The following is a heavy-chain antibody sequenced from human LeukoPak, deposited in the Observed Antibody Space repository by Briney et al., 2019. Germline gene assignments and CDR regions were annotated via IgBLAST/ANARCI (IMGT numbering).Heavy chain of an antibody. V-gene: IGHV1-2*02. J-gene: IGHJ4*02. CDR3: ARLGFGYDSSGYYFPFDY. CDR1: GYTFTGYY. CDR2: INLNSGGT. D-gene: IGHD3-22*01. Sequence: ASVKVSCKASGYTFTGYYMHWVRQAPGQGLEWMGWINLNSGGTNYAQRFQGRVTMTRDTSISTAYMELSRLRSDDTAVYYCARLGFGYDSSGYYFPFDYWGQGTLVTVSS.